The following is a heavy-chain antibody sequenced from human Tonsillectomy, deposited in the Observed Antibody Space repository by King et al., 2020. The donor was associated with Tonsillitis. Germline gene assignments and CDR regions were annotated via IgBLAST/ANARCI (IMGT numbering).Heavy chain of an antibody. J-gene: IGHJ3*01. Sequence: VQLVESGGGLVQPGGSLRLSCAASGYTFSRYWMNWVRQAPGKGLEWVANIKDDGSEEYYVDSVKGRFTISRDSAKNSLYLQMNSLRAEDTAVYYCATTGYCSGSTCGPQGGLLDAFDVWGQGTMVTVSS. CDR1: GYTFSRYW. V-gene: IGHV3-7*01. D-gene: IGHD2-15*01. CDR2: IKDDGSEE. CDR3: ATTGYCSGSTCGPQGGLLDAFDV.